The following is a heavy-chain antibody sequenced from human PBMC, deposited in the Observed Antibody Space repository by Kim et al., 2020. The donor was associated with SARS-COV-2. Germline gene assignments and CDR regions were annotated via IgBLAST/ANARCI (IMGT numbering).Heavy chain of an antibody. Sequence: SHPALESRVTISIDTSKNQFSLTLNAVTAADTAIYHCARGWSSGTLTWFDPWGRGTLVTVSS. D-gene: IGHD3-10*01. J-gene: IGHJ5*02. V-gene: IGHV4-31*02. CDR3: ARGWSSGTLTWFDP.